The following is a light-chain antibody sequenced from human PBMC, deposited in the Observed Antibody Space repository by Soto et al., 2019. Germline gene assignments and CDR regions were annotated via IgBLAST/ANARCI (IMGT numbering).Light chain of an antibody. J-gene: IGKJ4*01. V-gene: IGKV1-33*01. CDR1: QDISNF. CDR3: QQYYNLPLT. CDR2: HAS. Sequence: DIQMTQSPSSLSASVGDRVTITCQASQDISNFLNWYQQKPGKAPKLLIYHASNLETGVPSRFSGSKYGTEFTFTISSLQPEDFATYYCQQYYNLPLTFGGGTKVEIK.